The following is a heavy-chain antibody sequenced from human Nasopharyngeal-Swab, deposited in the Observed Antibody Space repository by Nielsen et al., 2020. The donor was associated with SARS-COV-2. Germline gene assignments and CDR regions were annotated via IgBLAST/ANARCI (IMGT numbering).Heavy chain of an antibody. V-gene: IGHV3-23*01. D-gene: IGHD3-9*01. CDR1: GFTFSSYA. J-gene: IGHJ6*02. CDR2: ISGSGGST. Sequence: GESLKISCAASGFTFSSYAMSWVRQAPGKGLEWVSAISGSGGSTYYADSVKGRFTISRDNSKNTLYLQMNSLRAEDTAVYYCAKDLRVYLNFDWLYHGMDVWGQGTTVTVSS. CDR3: AKDLRVYLNFDWLYHGMDV.